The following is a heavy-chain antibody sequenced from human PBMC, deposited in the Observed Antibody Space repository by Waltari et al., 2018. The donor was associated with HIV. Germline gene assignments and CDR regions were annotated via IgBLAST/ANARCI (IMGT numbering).Heavy chain of an antibody. CDR1: GYTFTTHD. CDR2: MNTHSGNT. J-gene: IGHJ5*02. CDR3: ARGFRNSSGWSYRWFDP. V-gene: IGHV1-8*01. D-gene: IGHD6-19*01. Sequence: QVQLVQSGAEVKKPGASVKVSCKASGYTFTTHDINWVRQASGQGLEWMGWMNTHSGNTGYAQNFQGRVTMNRNTSITTAYMDLSSLRSDDTAVYYCARGFRNSSGWSYRWFDPWGQGTLVTVSS.